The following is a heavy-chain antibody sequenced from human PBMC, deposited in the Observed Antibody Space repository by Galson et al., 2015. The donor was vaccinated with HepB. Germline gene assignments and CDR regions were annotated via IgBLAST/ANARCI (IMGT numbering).Heavy chain of an antibody. CDR1: GFTFSSHW. J-gene: IGHJ4*02. CDR2: INSAGSST. Sequence: SLRLSCAASGFTFSSHWMHWVRQAPGKGLVWVSRINSAGSSTNYADSVKGRFTISRDNAKNTLYLQMNSLRAEDTAVYYCASDCDGSGSFYNMLGYWGQGTMVTVSS. D-gene: IGHD3-10*01. CDR3: ASDCDGSGSFYNMLGY. V-gene: IGHV3-74*01.